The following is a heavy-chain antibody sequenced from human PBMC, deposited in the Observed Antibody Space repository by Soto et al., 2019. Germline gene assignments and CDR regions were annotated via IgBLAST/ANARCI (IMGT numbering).Heavy chain of an antibody. Sequence: GGSLRLSCAASGFTFSSYAMSWVRQAPGKGLEWVSAISGSGGSTYYADPVKGRFTISRDNSKNTLYLQMNSLRAEDTAVYYCAKLNTMVRDYYGMDVWGQGTTVTVSS. V-gene: IGHV3-23*01. CDR1: GFTFSSYA. D-gene: IGHD3-10*01. J-gene: IGHJ6*02. CDR2: ISGSGGST. CDR3: AKLNTMVRDYYGMDV.